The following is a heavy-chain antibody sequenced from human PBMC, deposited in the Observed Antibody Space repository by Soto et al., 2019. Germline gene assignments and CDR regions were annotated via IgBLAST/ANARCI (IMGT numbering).Heavy chain of an antibody. CDR3: AASYGSGYRAFDY. J-gene: IGHJ4*02. Sequence: QVPLVQSGAEVKQPGSSVKVSCKASGDTFSFYTINWVRQAPGLGLEWMGRVNPIVSMSNYAQKFQGRVTITADKSTNTAYMQLSSLRSEDTAIYYCAASYGSGYRAFDYWGQGALVTVSS. CDR2: VNPIVSMS. CDR1: GDTFSFYT. V-gene: IGHV1-69*02. D-gene: IGHD3-10*01.